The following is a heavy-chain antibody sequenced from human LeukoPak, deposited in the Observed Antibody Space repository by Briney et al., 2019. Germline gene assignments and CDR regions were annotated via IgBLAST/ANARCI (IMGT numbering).Heavy chain of an antibody. V-gene: IGHV4-59*08. CDR2: IYYSGST. Sequence: KPSETLSLTCTVSGGSISSYYWSWIRQPPGKGLEWIGYIYYSGSTNYNPSLKSRVTISVDTSKNQFSLKLSSVTAADTAVYYCARLGLAAAGDNWFDPWGQGTLVTVSS. D-gene: IGHD6-13*01. CDR1: GGSISSYY. J-gene: IGHJ5*02. CDR3: ARLGLAAAGDNWFDP.